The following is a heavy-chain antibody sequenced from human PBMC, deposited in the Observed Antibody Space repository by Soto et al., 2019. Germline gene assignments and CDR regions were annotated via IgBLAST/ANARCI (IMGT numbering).Heavy chain of an antibody. D-gene: IGHD4-17*01. J-gene: IGHJ6*02. V-gene: IGHV4-30-2*01. Sequence: SETLSLTCTVSGGSISSGGYSWTWIRQPPGKGLEWIGYIYDSGTTYYNPSLKSRVTISVDRSKNQFSLKLSSVTAADTAVYYCTRAHYGDYGYGMDVWGQGTTVTVSS. CDR2: IYDSGTT. CDR1: GGSISSGGYS. CDR3: TRAHYGDYGYGMDV.